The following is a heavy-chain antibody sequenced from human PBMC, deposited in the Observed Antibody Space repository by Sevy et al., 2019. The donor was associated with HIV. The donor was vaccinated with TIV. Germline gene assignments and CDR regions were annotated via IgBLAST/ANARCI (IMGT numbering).Heavy chain of an antibody. V-gene: IGHV3-30-3*01. D-gene: IGHD4-17*01. CDR1: GFMFSSYS. CDR3: ARDVAFTTEYSYGIDV. CDR2: ISYAGSNK. Sequence: GGSLRLSCAASGFMFSSYSVHWVRQAPGKGLEWVAVISYAGSNKYYADSVKGRFTISRDNSKNTLYLQMNSLRAEDTAVYYCARDVAFTTEYSYGIDVWGQGTTVTVSS. J-gene: IGHJ6*02.